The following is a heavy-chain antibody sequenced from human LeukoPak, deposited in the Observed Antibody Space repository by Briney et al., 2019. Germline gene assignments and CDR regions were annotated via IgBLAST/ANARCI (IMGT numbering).Heavy chain of an antibody. Sequence: ASVKVSCKASGYTFTGYYMHWVRQAPVQGLEWMAWINPNSGGTNYAQKFQGRVTLTRDTSISTAYMELSGLISDDTAVYYCARAAGGEASDYWGQGTLVTVSS. CDR2: INPNSGGT. CDR3: ARAAGGEASDY. J-gene: IGHJ4*02. V-gene: IGHV1-2*02. CDR1: GYTFTGYY. D-gene: IGHD2-21*01.